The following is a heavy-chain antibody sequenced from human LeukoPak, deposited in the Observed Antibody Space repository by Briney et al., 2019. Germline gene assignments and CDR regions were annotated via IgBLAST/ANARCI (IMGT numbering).Heavy chain of an antibody. CDR1: GGSISSGGYY. J-gene: IGHJ6*03. Sequence: PSQTLSLTCTVSGGSISSGGYYWSWIRQPPGKGLEWIGYIHHSGSTYYNPSLKSRVTISVDRSKNQFSLKLSSVTAADTAVYYCARDRFEYSSSYYYMDVWGKGTTVTVSS. D-gene: IGHD6-6*01. V-gene: IGHV4-30-2*01. CDR2: IHHSGST. CDR3: ARDRFEYSSSYYYMDV.